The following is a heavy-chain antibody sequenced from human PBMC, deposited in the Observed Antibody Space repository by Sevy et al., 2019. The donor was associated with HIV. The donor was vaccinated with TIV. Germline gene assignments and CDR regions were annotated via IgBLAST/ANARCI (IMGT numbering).Heavy chain of an antibody. CDR1: GYTFTSYD. CDR2: MNPNSGNT. V-gene: IGHV1-8*01. Sequence: ASVKVSCKASGYTFTSYDINWVRQATGQGLEWMGWMNPNSGNTGYTQKFQGRVTMTRNTCISTAYMELSSLRSEDTAVYYCARGPITMIVVDAFGIWGQGTMVTVSS. D-gene: IGHD3-22*01. J-gene: IGHJ3*02. CDR3: ARGPITMIVVDAFGI.